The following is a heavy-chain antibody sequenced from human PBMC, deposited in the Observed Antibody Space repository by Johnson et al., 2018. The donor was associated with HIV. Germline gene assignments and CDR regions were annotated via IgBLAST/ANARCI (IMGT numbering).Heavy chain of an antibody. Sequence: QVQLVESGGGVAQPGGSLRLSCVASGFTFSSYGMHWVRQAPGKGLEWVAFIRNDGSKKYYADSVKGRFTISSDNSKKPLYLQMNSLSAEDTAVYYCAKATTWGEPPGIWGQGTMVTVSS. CDR1: GFTFSSYG. CDR3: AKATTWGEPPGI. V-gene: IGHV3-30*02. J-gene: IGHJ3*02. CDR2: IRNDGSKK. D-gene: IGHD3-16*01.